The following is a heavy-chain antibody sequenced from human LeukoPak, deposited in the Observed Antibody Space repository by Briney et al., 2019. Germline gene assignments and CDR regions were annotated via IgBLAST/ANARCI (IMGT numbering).Heavy chain of an antibody. CDR2: INHSGST. CDR3: ARDNCSSTSCYLDP. V-gene: IGHV4-34*01. CDR1: GGSLSGYY. Sequence: KPSETLSLTCAVYGGSLSGYYWSWIRQPPGKGLEWIGEINHSGSTNYNPSLKSRVTISVDTSKNQFSLKLSSVTAADTAVYYCARDNCSSTSCYLDPWGQGTLVTVSS. J-gene: IGHJ5*02. D-gene: IGHD2-2*01.